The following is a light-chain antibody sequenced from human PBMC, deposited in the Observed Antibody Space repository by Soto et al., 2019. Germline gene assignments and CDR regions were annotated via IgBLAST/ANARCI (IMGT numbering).Light chain of an antibody. V-gene: IGKV3-11*01. CDR2: DAS. Sequence: EIVLTQSPVTLSLSPGERATLSCRASQSVVRYLAWYQQKPGQAPRLLIYDASKRATGIPARFSGSGYGTDFPLTIDSLEPDDFAVYYCQQRSNWPLTFGGGTKVEIK. CDR1: QSVVRY. J-gene: IGKJ4*01. CDR3: QQRSNWPLT.